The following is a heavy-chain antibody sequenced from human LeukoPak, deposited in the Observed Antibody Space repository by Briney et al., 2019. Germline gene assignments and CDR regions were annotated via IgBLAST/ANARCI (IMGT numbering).Heavy chain of an antibody. CDR2: IYSGGST. CDR3: ARMYGDYYYYYYMDV. D-gene: IGHD3-10*02. V-gene: IGHV3-66*01. CDR1: GFTLSSNY. J-gene: IGHJ6*03. Sequence: GGSLRLSCAASGFTLSSNYMSAVRQTPAKGLEWVSGIYSGGSTYYADSVKGRFTISRDHSKNTLYLQMNSLRAEDTAVYYCARMYGDYYYYYYMDVWGKGTTVTISS.